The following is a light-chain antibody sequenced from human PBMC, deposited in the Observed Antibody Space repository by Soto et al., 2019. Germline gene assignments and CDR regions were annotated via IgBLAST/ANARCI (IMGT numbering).Light chain of an antibody. J-gene: IGKJ4*01. CDR3: QQYDNLPPT. CDR1: QDISNY. V-gene: IGKV1-33*01. CDR2: DTS. Sequence: DIQMTQSPSSLSASVGDRVTITCQASQDISNYLNWYQQKPGKAPKLLIYDTSNLETGVPSRFSGSGSGTEFTFTISSLQPEDIATYNCQQYDNLPPTCGGGTKVEIK.